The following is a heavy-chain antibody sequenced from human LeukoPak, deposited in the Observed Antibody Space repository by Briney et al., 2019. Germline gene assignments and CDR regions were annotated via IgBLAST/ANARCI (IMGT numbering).Heavy chain of an antibody. D-gene: IGHD1-26*01. Sequence: ETLSLTCAVYGGSFSGYYWSWIRQPPGKGLEWVSGISASGGSTYYADSVRGRFTISRDNSKNTLYVQMNSLRDEDTAVYYCAKDQRWESPHYLDSWGQGTLVTVSS. V-gene: IGHV3-23*01. CDR3: AKDQRWESPHYLDS. J-gene: IGHJ4*02. CDR2: ISASGGST. CDR1: GGSFSGYY.